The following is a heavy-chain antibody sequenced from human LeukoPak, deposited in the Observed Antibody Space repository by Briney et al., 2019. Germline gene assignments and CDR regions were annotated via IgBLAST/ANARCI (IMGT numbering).Heavy chain of an antibody. CDR1: GFTFSSYS. J-gene: IGHJ6*02. CDR3: ASLLVYYGMDV. CDR2: ISSSSSYI. Sequence: PGGSLRLSCAASGFTFSSYSMNLVRRAPGKGLEWVSSISSSSSYIYYADSVKGRFTISRDNAKNSLYLQMNSLRAEDTAVYYCASLLVYYGMDVWGQGTTVTVSS. V-gene: IGHV3-21*01.